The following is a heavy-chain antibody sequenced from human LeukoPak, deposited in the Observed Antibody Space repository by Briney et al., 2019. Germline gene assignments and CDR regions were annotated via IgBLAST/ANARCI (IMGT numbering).Heavy chain of an antibody. CDR1: GFTFSSYA. J-gene: IGHJ3*02. CDR2: ISGSGGST. Sequence: GGSLRLSCAASGFTFSSYAMSWVRQAPGKGLEWVSAISGSGGSTYYADSVKGRFTISRDNAKNSLYLQMNSLRAEDTAVYYCARLDTAMDYSAFDIWGQGTMVTVSS. D-gene: IGHD5-18*01. CDR3: ARLDTAMDYSAFDI. V-gene: IGHV3-23*01.